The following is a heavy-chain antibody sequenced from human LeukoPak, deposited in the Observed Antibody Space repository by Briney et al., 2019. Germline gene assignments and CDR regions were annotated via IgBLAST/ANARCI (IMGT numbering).Heavy chain of an antibody. CDR1: GFTFSNYW. CDR2: IKHDGTDK. Sequence: SGGSLRLSCAASGFTFSNYWMSWVRQAPGKGLEWVANIKHDGTDKYYVDSVKGRFTISRDNAKNSLFLQMNSLRAEDTAVYYCARDPPNWNAYDYWGQGTLVTVSS. D-gene: IGHD1-1*01. J-gene: IGHJ4*02. V-gene: IGHV3-7*01. CDR3: ARDPPNWNAYDY.